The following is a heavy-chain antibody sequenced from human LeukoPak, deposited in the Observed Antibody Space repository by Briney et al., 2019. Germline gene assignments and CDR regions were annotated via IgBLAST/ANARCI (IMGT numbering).Heavy chain of an antibody. Sequence: SETLSLTCTVSGGSLNTNTYYWGWLRQPPGKGLEWIGSIYYSGSTYYYPSLKNRVTISVDKSKNQFSLKLSAVTAAVTAVYYCARLDYGAHRRAFDIWGQGTMVTVSS. CDR3: ARLDYGAHRRAFDI. CDR1: GGSLNTNTYY. J-gene: IGHJ3*02. V-gene: IGHV4-39*01. D-gene: IGHD4-17*01. CDR2: IYYSGST.